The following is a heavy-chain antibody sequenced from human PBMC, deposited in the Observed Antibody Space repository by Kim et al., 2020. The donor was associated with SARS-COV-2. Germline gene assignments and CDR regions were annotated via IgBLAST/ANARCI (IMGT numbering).Heavy chain of an antibody. CDR2: INPRDGTT. CDR3: ERDGSSGWGAFDI. Sequence: ASVKVSCKASGYIFTTFYMHWVRQAPGQGLEWMGIINPRDGTTTYAQKFQGRVTKTRDTSASTVYMELSSLTSEDTAVYYCERDGSSGWGAFDIWGQGTM. CDR1: GYIFTTFY. V-gene: IGHV1-46*01. J-gene: IGHJ3*02. D-gene: IGHD6-19*01.